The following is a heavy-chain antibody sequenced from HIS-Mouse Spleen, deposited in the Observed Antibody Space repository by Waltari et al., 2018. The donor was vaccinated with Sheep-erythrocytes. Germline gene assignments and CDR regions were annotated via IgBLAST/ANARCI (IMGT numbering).Heavy chain of an antibody. J-gene: IGHJ3*02. V-gene: IGHV5-51*03. D-gene: IGHD3-3*01. CDR3: ARRTYYDFWSGYYTDAFDI. Sequence: VQLVPSGAEVKKPGESLKISCKGSGYSFTTYWLGWVRQMPGKGLEWMGIIYPGDSDTRYSPSFQGQVTISADKSISTAYLQWSSLKASDTAMYYCARRTYYDFWSGYYTDAFDIWGQGTMVTVSS. CDR2: IYPGDSDT. CDR1: GYSFTTYW.